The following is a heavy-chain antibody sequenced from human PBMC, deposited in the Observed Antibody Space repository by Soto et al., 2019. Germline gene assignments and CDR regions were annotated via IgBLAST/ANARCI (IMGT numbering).Heavy chain of an antibody. J-gene: IGHJ5*02. V-gene: IGHV3-74*01. Sequence: GGSLRLSCAASGFTFSSYWMHWVRQAPGMGLVWVSRINSDGSSTTYADSVKGRFTISRDNARSTLYLQMNSLRAEDTAVYYCARPLKGFDPWGQGTLVTVSS. CDR1: GFTFSSYW. CDR2: INSDGSST. CDR3: ARPLKGFDP.